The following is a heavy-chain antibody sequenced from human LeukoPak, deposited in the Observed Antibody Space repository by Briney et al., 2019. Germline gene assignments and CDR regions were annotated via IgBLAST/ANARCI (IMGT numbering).Heavy chain of an antibody. CDR2: IWYDGSNK. V-gene: IGHV3-33*01. J-gene: IGHJ4*02. CDR3: AGSAARYLFDY. D-gene: IGHD6-6*01. CDR1: GFTFSSFG. Sequence: PGGSLRLSCAASGFTFSSFGMHWVRQAPGKGLEWVAVIWYDGSNKYYADSVKGRFTISRDNAKNSLYLQMNSLRAEDTAVYYCAGSAARYLFDYWGQGTLVTVSS.